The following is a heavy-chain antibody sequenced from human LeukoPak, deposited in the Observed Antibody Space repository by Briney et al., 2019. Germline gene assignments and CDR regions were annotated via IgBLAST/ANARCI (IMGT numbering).Heavy chain of an antibody. D-gene: IGHD5-12*01. CDR2: INHSGST. CDR3: ARQGWIRAFDI. Sequence: SETLSLTCAVYGGSFSGYYWSWIRQPPGKGLEWIGEINHSGSTNYNPSLKSRVTISVDTSKNQFSLKLSSVTAADTAVYYCARQGWIRAFDIWGQGTMVTVSS. V-gene: IGHV4-34*01. CDR1: GGSFSGYY. J-gene: IGHJ3*02.